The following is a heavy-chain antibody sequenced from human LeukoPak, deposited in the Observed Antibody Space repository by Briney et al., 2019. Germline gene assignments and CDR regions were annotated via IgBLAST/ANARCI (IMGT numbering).Heavy chain of an antibody. D-gene: IGHD6-6*01. Sequence: GASVKVSCKASGYTFTSYDINWVRQAPGQGLEWMGWINPNSGGTNYAQKFQGRVTMTRDTSISTAYMELSRLRSDDTAVYYCARVGYSSSDATDYWGQGTLVTVSS. CDR1: GYTFTSYD. J-gene: IGHJ4*02. CDR2: INPNSGGT. CDR3: ARVGYSSSDATDY. V-gene: IGHV1-2*02.